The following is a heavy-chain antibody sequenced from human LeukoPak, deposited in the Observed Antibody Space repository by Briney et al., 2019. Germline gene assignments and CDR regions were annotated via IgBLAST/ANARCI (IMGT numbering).Heavy chain of an antibody. V-gene: IGHV1-69*13. Sequence: SVKVSCTASGGTFSSYAISWVRQVPGQGLEWMGGIIPVVGTTNYAQMFQGRVTITADESTSTAYMELSSLRSEDTAVYYCARGGYYYDSSGYSHLPDYWGQGTLVTVSA. CDR1: GGTFSSYA. CDR2: IIPVVGTT. CDR3: ARGGYYYDSSGYSHLPDY. D-gene: IGHD3-22*01. J-gene: IGHJ4*02.